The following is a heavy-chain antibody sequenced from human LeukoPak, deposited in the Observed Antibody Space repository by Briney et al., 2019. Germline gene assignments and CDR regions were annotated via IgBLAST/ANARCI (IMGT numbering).Heavy chain of an antibody. CDR1: GFTFSSYA. Sequence: GRSLGLSCAASGFTFSSYAMHWVRQAPGKGLEWVAVISYDGSNKYYADSVKGRFTISRDNSKNTLYLQMNSLRAEDTAVYYCARGPGIAVASGYFDYWGQGTLVTVSS. D-gene: IGHD6-19*01. CDR2: ISYDGSNK. CDR3: ARGPGIAVASGYFDY. J-gene: IGHJ4*02. V-gene: IGHV3-30-3*01.